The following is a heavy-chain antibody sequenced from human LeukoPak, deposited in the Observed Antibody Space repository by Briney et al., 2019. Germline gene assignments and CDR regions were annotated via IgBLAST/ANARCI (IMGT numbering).Heavy chain of an antibody. V-gene: IGHV1-69*13. D-gene: IGHD3-22*01. CDR3: AREPVYCYDSSGFILGGAFDI. CDR2: IIPIFGTA. J-gene: IGHJ3*02. Sequence: SVKVSCKASGGTFSSYAISWVRQAPGQGLEWMGGIIPIFGTANYAQKFQGRVTITADESTSTAYMELSSLRSEDTAVYYCAREPVYCYDSSGFILGGAFDIWGQGTMVTVSS. CDR1: GGTFSSYA.